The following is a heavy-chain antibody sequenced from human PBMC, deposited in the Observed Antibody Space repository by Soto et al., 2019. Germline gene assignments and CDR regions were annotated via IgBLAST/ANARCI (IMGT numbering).Heavy chain of an antibody. CDR2: IRVYNGKT. CDR1: GYTFSTYG. J-gene: IGHJ5*02. V-gene: IGHV1-18*01. D-gene: IGHD3-10*01. CDR3: ASDRDSELLST. Sequence: QVQLVQSGAEVKEPGASVKVSCKASGYTFSTYGFSWVRQAPGQGLEWMGGIRVYNGKTEYAQKLQGRVTLTTDTSTITAYMELRSLRSDDTAVYYCASDRDSELLSTWGQGTLVTVSS.